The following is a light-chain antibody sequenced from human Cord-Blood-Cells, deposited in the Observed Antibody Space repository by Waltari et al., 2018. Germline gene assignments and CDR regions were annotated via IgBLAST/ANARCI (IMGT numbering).Light chain of an antibody. V-gene: IGKV1-39*01. CDR2: AAS. J-gene: IGKJ1*01. CDR3: QQCYSTPQT. CDR1: QSIISY. Sequence: DIQMAQSPSSLSASVGDRVTITCRASQSIISYLNWYQQKPGKAPKLLIYAASSLQSGVPSRFSGSGSGTDFTLTISSLQPEDFATYYCQQCYSTPQTFGQGTKVEIK.